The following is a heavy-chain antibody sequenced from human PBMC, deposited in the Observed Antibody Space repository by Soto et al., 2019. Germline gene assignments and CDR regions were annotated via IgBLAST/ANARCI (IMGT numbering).Heavy chain of an antibody. CDR1: GYSFTSYW. J-gene: IGHJ6*02. D-gene: IGHD2-2*01. V-gene: IGHV5-51*01. CDR3: ARGTRWYSYYYGMDV. Sequence: PGESLKLSCKGSGYSFTSYWIGWVRQMPGKGLEWMGIIYPGDSDTRYSPSFQGQVTISADKSISTAYLQWSSLKASDTAMYYCARGTRWYSYYYGMDVWGQGTTVTVSS. CDR2: IYPGDSDT.